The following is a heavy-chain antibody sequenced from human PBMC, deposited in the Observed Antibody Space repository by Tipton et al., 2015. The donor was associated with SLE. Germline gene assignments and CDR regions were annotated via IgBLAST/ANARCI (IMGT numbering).Heavy chain of an antibody. J-gene: IGHJ4*02. D-gene: IGHD1-26*01. V-gene: IGHV1-18*01. Sequence: QSGAEVKEPGASVKVSCKASGYTFTNYGSSWVRQAPGQGLEWMGWISANNGATNYAQKVHNRVTMTTDTSTNTAYMELRSLRSDDTAVYYCARANMGAPSFDYWGQGTLVTVSS. CDR3: ARANMGAPSFDY. CDR2: ISANNGAT. CDR1: GYTFTNYG.